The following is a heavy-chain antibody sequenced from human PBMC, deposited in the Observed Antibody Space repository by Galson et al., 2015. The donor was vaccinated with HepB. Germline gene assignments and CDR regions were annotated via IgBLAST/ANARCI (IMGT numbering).Heavy chain of an antibody. Sequence: SLRLSCAASGFTFSPYGMNWVRQAPGKGLEWVAVIWYDGSNKYYADSVKGRFTISRDNSKNTLYLQMNSLRAEDTAVYYCAREVGPGIAAAGTPFDYWGQGTLVTVSS. V-gene: IGHV3-33*08. D-gene: IGHD6-13*01. CDR3: AREVGPGIAAAGTPFDY. CDR2: IWYDGSNK. J-gene: IGHJ4*02. CDR1: GFTFSPYG.